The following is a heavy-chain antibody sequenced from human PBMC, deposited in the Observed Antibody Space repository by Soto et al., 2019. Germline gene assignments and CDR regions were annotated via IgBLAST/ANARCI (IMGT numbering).Heavy chain of an antibody. J-gene: IGHJ4*02. Sequence: ASVKVTCKASGYTFTGYYMHWARQAPGQGLEWMGWINPNSGGTNYAQKFQGRVTMTRDTSISTAYMELSRLRSDDTAVYYCARAGDGYNYFDYWGQGTLVTVSS. CDR3: ARAGDGYNYFDY. V-gene: IGHV1-2*02. CDR2: INPNSGGT. D-gene: IGHD5-12*01. CDR1: GYTFTGYY.